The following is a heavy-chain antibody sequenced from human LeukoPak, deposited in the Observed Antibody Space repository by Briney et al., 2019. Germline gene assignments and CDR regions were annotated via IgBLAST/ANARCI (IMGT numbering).Heavy chain of an antibody. V-gene: IGHV3-53*01. CDR2: IYDIGSK. Sequence: PGGSLRLSCAASGFTVNTNYMTWVRQTPEKGLEWVSVIYDIGSKYYADSAKGRFTISRDNSKSTLYLQIHSLRVEDTAVYYCAKDRGSSWYTVPDAFDVWGQGTMVTVSS. D-gene: IGHD6-13*01. CDR3: AKDRGSSWYTVPDAFDV. J-gene: IGHJ3*01. CDR1: GFTVNTNY.